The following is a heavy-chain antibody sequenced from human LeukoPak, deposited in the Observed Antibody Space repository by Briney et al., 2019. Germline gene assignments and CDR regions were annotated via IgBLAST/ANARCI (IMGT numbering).Heavy chain of an antibody. CDR1: GGSISSYY. Sequence: NPSETLSLACTVSGGSISSYYWSWIRQPPGKGLEWIGYIYCSGSTNYNPSLKSRVTISVDTSKNQFSLKLSSVTAADTAVYYCGTASNGYWGQGTLVTVSS. CDR2: IYCSGST. D-gene: IGHD5-18*01. CDR3: GTASNGY. J-gene: IGHJ4*02. V-gene: IGHV4-59*01.